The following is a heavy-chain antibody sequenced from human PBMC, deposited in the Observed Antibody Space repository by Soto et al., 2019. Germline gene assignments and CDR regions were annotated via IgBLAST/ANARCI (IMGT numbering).Heavy chain of an antibody. CDR2: ISGSGGST. CDR3: AKVEMWFGESVSSVH. V-gene: IGHV3-23*01. Sequence: EVQLLESGGGLVQPGGSLRLSCAASGITFSSYAMSWVRQAPGKGLEWVSTISGSGGSTHYADSVKGRFTISRDNSTHTLYVQMNSLRAEDTAVYYCAKVEMWFGESVSSVHWGQGTLVTVSS. J-gene: IGHJ4*02. D-gene: IGHD3-10*01. CDR1: GITFSSYA.